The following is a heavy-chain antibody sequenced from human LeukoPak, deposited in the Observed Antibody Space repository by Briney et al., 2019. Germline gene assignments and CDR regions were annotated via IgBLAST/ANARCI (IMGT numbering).Heavy chain of an antibody. CDR3: ARGDMTTVATTDY. CDR1: GYTFTTYG. Sequence: ASVKVSRKTSGYTFTTYGISWVRQAPGQGLEWMGWISAYNGNTNYAQKLQGRVTMTTDTSTNTAYMELRSLRSDDTAVYYCARGDMTTVATTDYWGQGTLVTVSS. V-gene: IGHV1-18*01. D-gene: IGHD4-23*01. CDR2: ISAYNGNT. J-gene: IGHJ4*02.